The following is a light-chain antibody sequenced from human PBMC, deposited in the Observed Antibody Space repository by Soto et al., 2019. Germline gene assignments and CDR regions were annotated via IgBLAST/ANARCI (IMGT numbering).Light chain of an antibody. CDR2: DVS. V-gene: IGLV2-14*03. CDR3: SSYTSGSTLDVL. Sequence: QSALTQPASVSGSPGQSITISCTGTSSDVGYHNYVSWYQQHPGKAPKLMIYDVSDRPSGVSNRFSGSKSGNTASLTISGLQAEDDADYYCSSYTSGSTLDVLFGGGTKVTVL. J-gene: IGLJ2*01. CDR1: SSDVGYHNY.